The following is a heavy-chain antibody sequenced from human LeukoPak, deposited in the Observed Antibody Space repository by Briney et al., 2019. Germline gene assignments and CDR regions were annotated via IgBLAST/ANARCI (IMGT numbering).Heavy chain of an antibody. V-gene: IGHV4-59*01. D-gene: IGHD3-10*01. CDR2: IYYSGST. J-gene: IGHJ4*02. CDR3: ARAAFGESQIDY. CDR1: GGSISSYY. Sequence: PSETLSLTCTVSGGSISSYYWSWIRQPPGKGLEGMGYIYYSGSTNYNPSLKRRVTISVDTSKNQFSLKLSSVTAADTAVYYCARAAFGESQIDYWGQGTLVTVSS.